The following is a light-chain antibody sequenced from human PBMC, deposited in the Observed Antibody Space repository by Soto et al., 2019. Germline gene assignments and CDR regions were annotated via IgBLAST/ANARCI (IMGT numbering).Light chain of an antibody. V-gene: IGLV1-44*01. Sequence: QSVLTQPPSASGTPGQRVTISCSGSSSNIGINTVNWYQQVPGTAPKLLIYTDNQRPSGVPDRFSGSKSGTSASLAISGLQSEDAADYYCAAWDDSPNGLYVFGTGTKLTVL. CDR1: SSNIGINT. J-gene: IGLJ1*01. CDR2: TDN. CDR3: AAWDDSPNGLYV.